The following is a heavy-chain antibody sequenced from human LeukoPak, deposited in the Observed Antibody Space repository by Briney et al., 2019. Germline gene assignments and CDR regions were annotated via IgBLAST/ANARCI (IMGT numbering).Heavy chain of an antibody. V-gene: IGHV4-34*01. Sequence: SETLSLTCAVYGGSFSGYYWSWIRQPPGKGLEWIGEINHSGSTNYNPSLKSRVTISVDTPKNQFSLKLSSVTAADTAVYYCARGRRITMIVVVITTGGAWFDPWGQGTLVTVSS. J-gene: IGHJ5*02. CDR3: ARGRRITMIVVVITTGGAWFDP. D-gene: IGHD3-22*01. CDR1: GGSFSGYY. CDR2: INHSGST.